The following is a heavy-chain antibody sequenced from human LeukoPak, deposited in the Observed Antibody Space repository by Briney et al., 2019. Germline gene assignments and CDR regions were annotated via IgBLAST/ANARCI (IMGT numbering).Heavy chain of an antibody. J-gene: IGHJ4*02. CDR2: ISYDGSNK. Sequence: PGRSLRLSCAASGFTFSSYAMHWVRQAPGKGLEWVAVISYDGSNKYYADSVKGRFTISRGNSKNTLYLQMNSLRAEDTAVYYCARVGATGYWGQGTLVTVSS. D-gene: IGHD1-26*01. CDR1: GFTFSSYA. V-gene: IGHV3-30*01. CDR3: ARVGATGY.